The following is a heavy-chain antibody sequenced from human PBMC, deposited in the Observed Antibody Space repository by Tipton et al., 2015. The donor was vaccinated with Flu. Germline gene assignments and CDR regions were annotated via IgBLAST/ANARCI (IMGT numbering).Heavy chain of an antibody. V-gene: IGHV3-69-1*02. Sequence: GSLRLSCATSGYTFSDYYMTWVRQAPGKGLEWVSSISSSSSTNYADSVKGRFTISRDNAENSLYLQMNSLRAEDTAVYYCARPMARGLYYFDHWGQGTLVTVSS. J-gene: IGHJ4*02. CDR3: ARPMARGLYYFDH. CDR1: GYTFSDYY. CDR2: ISSSSST. D-gene: IGHD5-24*01.